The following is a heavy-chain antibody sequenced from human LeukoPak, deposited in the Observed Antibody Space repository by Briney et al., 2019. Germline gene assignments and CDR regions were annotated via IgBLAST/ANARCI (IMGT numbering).Heavy chain of an antibody. D-gene: IGHD2-2*01. J-gene: IGHJ4*02. CDR2: ISWKSGNI. V-gene: IGHV3-9*01. CDR3: ATGYCTSTTCYRSRFDY. Sequence: GGSLRLSCAASGFTFDDYAMHWVRQAPGKGLEWVSGISWKSGNIGYADSVKGRFTISRDNAKNSLYLQINSLRAEDTAVFYCATGYCTSTTCYRSRFDYWGQGTLVTVSS. CDR1: GFTFDDYA.